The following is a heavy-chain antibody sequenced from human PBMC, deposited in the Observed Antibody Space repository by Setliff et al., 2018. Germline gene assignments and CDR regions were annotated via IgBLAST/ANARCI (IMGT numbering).Heavy chain of an antibody. CDR1: GGTFSSYT. CDR2: IIPILSIA. J-gene: IGHJ5*02. D-gene: IGHD3-10*01. CDR3: ARDISLGKAAVWFGELKGWFDP. V-gene: IGHV1-69*04. Sequence: SVKVSCKASGGTFSSYTISWVRQAPGQGLEWMGRIIPILSIANYAQKFQGRVTITADKSTSTAYMELSSLRSEDTAVYYCARDISLGKAAVWFGELKGWFDPWGQGTLVTVS.